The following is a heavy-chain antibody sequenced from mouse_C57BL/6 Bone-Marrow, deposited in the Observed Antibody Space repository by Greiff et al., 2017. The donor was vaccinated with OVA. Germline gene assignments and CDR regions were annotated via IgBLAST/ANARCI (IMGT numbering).Heavy chain of an antibody. D-gene: IGHD1-1*01. CDR1: GYTFTSYW. J-gene: IGHJ2*01. V-gene: IGHV1-55*01. CDR2: IYPGSDST. Sequence: QVQLQQPGAELVKPGASVKMSCKASGYTFTSYWITWVKQRPGQGLEWIGDIYPGSDSTNYNEKFKSKATLTVDTSSSTAYMQLSSLTSEYAAVYYCARASYYYGSSYSYYLEDWGEGTTRAVSS. CDR3: ARASYYYGSSYSYYLED.